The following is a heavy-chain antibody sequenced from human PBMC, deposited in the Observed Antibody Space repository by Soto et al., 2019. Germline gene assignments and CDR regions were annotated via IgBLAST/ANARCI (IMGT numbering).Heavy chain of an antibody. CDR3: ARDPNPIAVAN. V-gene: IGHV4-38-2*02. D-gene: IGHD6-19*01. CDR1: GYSISTGYY. Sequence: SETLSLTCAVSGYSISTGYYWGWIRQPPGKGLEWIGSIYHSGSTYYNPSLKSRVTISVDTSKNQFSLKLNSVTAADTAVYYCARDPNPIAVANWGQGTLVTVSS. J-gene: IGHJ4*02. CDR2: IYHSGST.